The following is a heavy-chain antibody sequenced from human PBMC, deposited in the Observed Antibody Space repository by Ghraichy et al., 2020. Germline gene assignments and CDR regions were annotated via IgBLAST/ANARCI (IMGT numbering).Heavy chain of an antibody. J-gene: IGHJ6*02. D-gene: IGHD5-18*01. CDR1: GFTFSSYW. V-gene: IGHV3-7*04. Sequence: GGSLRLSCAASGFTFSSYWMSWVRQAPGKGLEWVANIKQDGSEKYYVDSVKGRFTISRDNAKNSLYLQMNSLRAEDTAVYYCARDHGGQWIQLWLPNINYYYYGMDVWGQGTTVTVSS. CDR2: IKQDGSEK. CDR3: ARDHGGQWIQLWLPNINYYYYGMDV.